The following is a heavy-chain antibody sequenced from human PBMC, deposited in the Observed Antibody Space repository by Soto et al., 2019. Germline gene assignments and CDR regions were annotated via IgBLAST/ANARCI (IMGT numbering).Heavy chain of an antibody. CDR3: VSRIPSWVFDY. Sequence: GVLRLSCLFSGFTVNTNYMYWVRQAPGRGLEWVSAMYSCGDIHYADSVKGRFTIPRDTSENTLYLRMDKLRVEDTAVYFCVSRIPSWVFDYWGQGTLVTVSS. CDR1: GFTVNTNY. CDR2: MYSCGDI. J-gene: IGHJ4*01. V-gene: IGHV3-53*01. D-gene: IGHD3-16*01.